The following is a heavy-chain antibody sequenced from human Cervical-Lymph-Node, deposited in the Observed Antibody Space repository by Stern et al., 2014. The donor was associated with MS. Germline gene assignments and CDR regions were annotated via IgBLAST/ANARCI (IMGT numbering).Heavy chain of an antibody. J-gene: IGHJ6*02. CDR3: ARTYYYDSSDETYGMDV. D-gene: IGHD3-22*01. Sequence: EVQLVESGAEVKKPGESLEISCEGSGHTFSNYWIAWVRQMPGKGLEWMGIIYPGDSDVRYSPAFQGQVTISADKSISTAYLQWNSLKASDTAMYYCARTYYYDSSDETYGMDVWGQGTTVSVSS. V-gene: IGHV5-51*01. CDR2: IYPGDSDV. CDR1: GHTFSNYW.